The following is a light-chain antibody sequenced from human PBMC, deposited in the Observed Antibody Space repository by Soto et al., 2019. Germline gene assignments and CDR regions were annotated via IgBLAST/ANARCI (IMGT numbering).Light chain of an antibody. CDR3: QQLDSYPL. J-gene: IGKJ1*01. CDR2: AAS. Sequence: DIQLTQSPSFLSASVGDRVTITCRASQGISSYLAWYQQKPGKAPKLLIYAASTLQSGVPSRFSGSGSGTELTPTISSLQPEDFATYYCQQLDSYPLFGQGTKV. CDR1: QGISSY. V-gene: IGKV1-9*01.